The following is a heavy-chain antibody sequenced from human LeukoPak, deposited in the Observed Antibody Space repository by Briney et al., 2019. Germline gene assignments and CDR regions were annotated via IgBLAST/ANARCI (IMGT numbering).Heavy chain of an antibody. CDR1: GFTFDDFA. CDR3: AKDTHVAVTGTFDS. V-gene: IGHV3-9*01. CDR2: LNWDSAAT. J-gene: IGHJ4*02. Sequence: GGSLRLSCAASGFTFDDFAMHWVRQAPGKGLEWVSGLNWDSAATGYADSVKGRFTISRDNAKNSLYLQMNSLGPEDTAFYYCAKDTHVAVTGTFDSWGQGTLVTVSS. D-gene: IGHD6-19*01.